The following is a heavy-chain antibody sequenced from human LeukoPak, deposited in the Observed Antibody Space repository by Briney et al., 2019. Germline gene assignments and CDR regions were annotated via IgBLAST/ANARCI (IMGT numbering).Heavy chain of an antibody. CDR1: GFTFSNYA. V-gene: IGHV3-30-3*01. CDR2: VSHDGIQT. D-gene: IGHD2-15*01. Sequence: GGSLRLSCAASGFTFSNYAMHWVRQGLVKALESMAVVSHDGIQTYYADSVKGRFTISRDNSKSTLFLQMNSLRAEDTAVYYCAKERCGGGSCYIFDYWGRGTLVTLPS. J-gene: IGHJ4*02. CDR3: AKERCGGGSCYIFDY.